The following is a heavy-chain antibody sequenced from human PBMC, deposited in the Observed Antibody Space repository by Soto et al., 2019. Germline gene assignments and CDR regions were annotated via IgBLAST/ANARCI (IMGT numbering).Heavy chain of an antibody. D-gene: IGHD3-10*02. V-gene: IGHV3-23*01. Sequence: PGGSLRLSCAASGFTFSSYAMSWVRQAPGKGLEWVSAISGSGGSTYYADSVKGRFTISRDNSKNTLCLQMNSLRAEDTAVYYCALFGGKLYYYYMDVWGKGTTVTVSS. CDR3: ALFGGKLYYYYMDV. J-gene: IGHJ6*03. CDR2: ISGSGGST. CDR1: GFTFSSYA.